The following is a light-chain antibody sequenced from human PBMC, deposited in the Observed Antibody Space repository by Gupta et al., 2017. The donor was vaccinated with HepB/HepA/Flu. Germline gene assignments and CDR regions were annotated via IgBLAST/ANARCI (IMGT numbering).Light chain of an antibody. CDR3: ASWDDSLTGQGV. J-gene: IGLJ1*01. Sequence: QSVLTQPPSASVTPGQRVTISCSGSRTNIGSNYVYWYLQLPGTAPKLLIYDNDQRPSGVPDRFSGSKSDTSASLTISGLRSEDEADYYCASWDDSLTGQGVFGAGTKVTVL. V-gene: IGLV1-47*01. CDR2: DND. CDR1: RTNIGSNY.